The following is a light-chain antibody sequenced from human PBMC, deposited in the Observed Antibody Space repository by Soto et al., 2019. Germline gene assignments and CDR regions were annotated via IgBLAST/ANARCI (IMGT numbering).Light chain of an antibody. CDR2: GAS. Sequence: EIVLTQSPGTLSLSPGERATLSCRASQSVSSNYLAWYQQKPGQAPRLLIYGASSRATGIPDRFSGSGSGTDFTLTISRLEPEDFAVYHCQQYGRSPLTFGGGTKVETK. J-gene: IGKJ4*01. V-gene: IGKV3-20*01. CDR1: QSVSSNY. CDR3: QQYGRSPLT.